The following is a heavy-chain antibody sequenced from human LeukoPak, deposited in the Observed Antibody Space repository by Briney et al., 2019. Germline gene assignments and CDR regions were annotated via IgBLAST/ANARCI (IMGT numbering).Heavy chain of an antibody. CDR3: ARRAAAVAGTSFDYYYGMDV. D-gene: IGHD6-19*01. V-gene: IGHV4-59*08. Sequence: SETLSLTCTVSGGSISSYYWSWIRQPPGKGLEWIGYIYYSGSTNYNPSLKSRVTISVDTSKNQFSLKLSSVTAADTAVYYCARRAAAVAGTSFDYYYGMDVWGQGTTVTVSS. CDR2: IYYSGST. J-gene: IGHJ6*02. CDR1: GGSISSYY.